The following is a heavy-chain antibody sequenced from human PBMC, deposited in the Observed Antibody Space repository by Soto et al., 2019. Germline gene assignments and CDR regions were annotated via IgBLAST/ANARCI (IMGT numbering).Heavy chain of an antibody. Sequence: ASVKVSCKASGYTFTSYAMHWVRQAPGQRLEWMGWSNAGNGNTKYSQKFQGRVTITRDTSASTAYMELSSLRSEDTAVYYCARGSVAVLYYYYGMDVWGQGTTVTVSS. V-gene: IGHV1-3*01. CDR3: ARGSVAVLYYYYGMDV. CDR2: SNAGNGNT. CDR1: GYTFTSYA. J-gene: IGHJ6*02. D-gene: IGHD6-19*01.